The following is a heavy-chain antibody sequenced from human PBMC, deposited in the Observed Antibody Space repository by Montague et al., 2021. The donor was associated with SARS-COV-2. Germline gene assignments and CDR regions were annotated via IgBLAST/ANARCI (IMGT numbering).Heavy chain of an antibody. CDR3: ARGGYGGWTGYYFDY. D-gene: IGHD4/OR15-4a*01. Sequence: SETLSLTCAVSGGSISSSNWWSWVRQPPGKGLEWIGEIHHSGNTNYNPSLEGRVTMSVDRSKNHFSLRLSSVTAADTAMYYCARGGYGGWTGYYFDYWGQGTLVTVTS. CDR2: IHHSGNT. J-gene: IGHJ4*02. CDR1: GGSISSSNW. V-gene: IGHV4-4*02.